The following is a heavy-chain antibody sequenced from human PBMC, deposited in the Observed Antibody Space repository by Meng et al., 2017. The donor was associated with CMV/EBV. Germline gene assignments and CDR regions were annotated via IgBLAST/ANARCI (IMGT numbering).Heavy chain of an antibody. CDR2: ISYDGSNK. CDR3: AKDDTVWTKYSGSYLADY. D-gene: IGHD1-26*01. V-gene: IGHV3-30*18. CDR1: TLSSYG. J-gene: IGHJ4*02. Sequence: TLSSYGMHWVRQAPGKGLEWVAVISYDGSNKYYADSVKGRFTISRDNSKNTLYLQMNSLRAEDTAVYYCAKDDTVWTKYSGSYLADYWGQGTLVTSPQ.